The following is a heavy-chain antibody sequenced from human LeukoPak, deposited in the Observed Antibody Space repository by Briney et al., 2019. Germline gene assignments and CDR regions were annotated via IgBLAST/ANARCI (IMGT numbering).Heavy chain of an antibody. CDR1: GFTFSSYA. J-gene: IGHJ4*02. CDR2: ISYDGSNK. CDR3: ARDHIAVAGPFDY. D-gene: IGHD6-19*01. V-gene: IGHV3-30-3*01. Sequence: GGSLRLSCAASGFTFSSYAMHWVRQAPGKGLEWVAVISYDGSNKYYADSVKGRFTISRDNSKDTLYLQMNSLRAEDTAVYYCARDHIAVAGPFDYWGQGTLVTVSS.